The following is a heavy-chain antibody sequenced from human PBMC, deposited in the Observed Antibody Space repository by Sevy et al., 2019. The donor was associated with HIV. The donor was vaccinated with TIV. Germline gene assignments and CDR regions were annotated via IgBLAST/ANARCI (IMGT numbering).Heavy chain of an antibody. CDR1: GFTFISFT. D-gene: IGHD3-16*01. Sequence: GGSLRRSCAASGFTFISFTMNWVRQAPGKGLEWVSSISNSPSYIYYADSVKGRLTISTDNAKNALYLQMDSLRVEDAAVYYCARRGGLTDEGFDIWGHGTMVTVSS. V-gene: IGHV3-21*01. J-gene: IGHJ3*02. CDR3: ARRGGLTDEGFDI. CDR2: ISNSPSYI.